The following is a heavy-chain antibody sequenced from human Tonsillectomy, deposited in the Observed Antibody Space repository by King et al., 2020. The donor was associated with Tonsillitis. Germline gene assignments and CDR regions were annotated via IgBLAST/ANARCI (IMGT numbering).Heavy chain of an antibody. V-gene: IGHV4-38-2*02. CDR2: IHHTGST. CDR1: GYSISSGHY. D-gene: IGHD1-26*01. Sequence: LQLQESGPGLVKPSETLSLTCGVSGYSISSGHYWGWIRQPPGKGLEWIGSIHHTGSTYYNPSVKSRVTISVDTSKNQFSLRLSSVTSADTAVYFCARDGGGAYSGFYTGVSSYWGQGTLVTVSS. CDR3: ARDGGGAYSGFYTGVSSY. J-gene: IGHJ4*02.